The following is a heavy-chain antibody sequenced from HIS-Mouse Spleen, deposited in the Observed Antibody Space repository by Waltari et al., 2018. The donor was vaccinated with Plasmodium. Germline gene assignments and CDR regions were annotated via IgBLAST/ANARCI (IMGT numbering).Heavy chain of an antibody. CDR3: ARDRITGTSYFDY. Sequence: QLQLQESGPGLVKPSETLSLTCTVSGGSITSRSYSCGWIRQPPGKGLEWIGSIYYSGSTYYNPSLKSRVTISVDTSKNQFSLKLSSVTAADTAVYYCARDRITGTSYFDYWGQGTLVTVSS. CDR1: GGSITSRSYS. J-gene: IGHJ4*02. D-gene: IGHD1-7*01. V-gene: IGHV4-39*07. CDR2: IYYSGST.